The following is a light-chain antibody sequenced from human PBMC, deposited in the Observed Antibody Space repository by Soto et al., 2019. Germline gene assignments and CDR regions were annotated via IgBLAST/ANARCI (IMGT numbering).Light chain of an antibody. CDR2: GAS. CDR1: QSVSSSY. Sequence: EIVLTQSPGTLSLSPGERATLSCRASQSVSSSYLAWYQQKPGQAPRLLIYGASSRATGIPDRFSGSGSGTDFTLTINRLEPEDFAVYYCHQYRSSSWTFGQGTKVEI. V-gene: IGKV3-20*01. J-gene: IGKJ1*01. CDR3: HQYRSSSWT.